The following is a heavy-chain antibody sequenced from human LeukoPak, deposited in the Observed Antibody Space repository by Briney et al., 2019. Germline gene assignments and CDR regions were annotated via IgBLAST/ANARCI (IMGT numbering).Heavy chain of an antibody. J-gene: IGHJ4*02. CDR1: GFPFNVQT. V-gene: IGHV3-7*01. CDR3: ARGGATGGRCEN. Sequence: GGSLRLSCAASGFPFNVQTMSWVRQAPGKGLDWVASMREDGSEIHYVDSVKGRFTISRDNPKNSVYLQMNSLRDEDTAVYYCARGGATGGRCENWGQGTLVTVSS. CDR2: MREDGSEI. D-gene: IGHD1-26*01.